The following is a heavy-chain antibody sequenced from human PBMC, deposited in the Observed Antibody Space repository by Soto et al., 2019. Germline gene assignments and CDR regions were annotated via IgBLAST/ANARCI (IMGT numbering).Heavy chain of an antibody. Sequence: PSETLSLTCTVSCGSISSYYWSWIRQPPGKGLEWIGYIYYSGSTNYNPSLKSRVTISVDTSKNQFSLKLSSVTAADTAVYYCARGSGFWSGYYTGGFDYWGQGTLVTVSS. CDR2: IYYSGST. V-gene: IGHV4-59*08. J-gene: IGHJ4*02. CDR1: CGSISSYY. D-gene: IGHD3-3*01. CDR3: ARGSGFWSGYYTGGFDY.